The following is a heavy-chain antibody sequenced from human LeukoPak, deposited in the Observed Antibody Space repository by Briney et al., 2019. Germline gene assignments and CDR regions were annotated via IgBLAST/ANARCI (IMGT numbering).Heavy chain of an antibody. CDR2: IIPILGIA. CDR1: GGTFSSYA. D-gene: IGHD2-15*01. V-gene: IGHV1-69*04. J-gene: IGHJ6*03. Sequence: GSSVKVSCKASGGTFSSYAISWVRQAPGQGLGWMGRIIPILGIANYAQKFQGRVTITADKSTSTAYMELSSLRSEDTAVYYCARRGLRLRGPGISYYYYYMDVWGKGTTVTVSS. CDR3: ARRGLRLRGPGISYYYYYMDV.